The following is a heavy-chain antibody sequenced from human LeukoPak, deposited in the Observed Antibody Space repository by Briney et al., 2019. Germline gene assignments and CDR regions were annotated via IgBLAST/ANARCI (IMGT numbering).Heavy chain of an antibody. D-gene: IGHD6-19*01. V-gene: IGHV4-34*01. CDR3: ARGYSSGFNWFDP. J-gene: IGHJ5*02. CDR1: GGSFNGYY. Sequence: PSETLSLTCAVYGGSFNGYYWTWIRQPPGKGLEWIGEINHSGSTNYNPSLKSRVTISVDTSKNQFSLKLTSVTAADTAVYYCARGYSSGFNWFDPWGHGTLVTVSS. CDR2: INHSGST.